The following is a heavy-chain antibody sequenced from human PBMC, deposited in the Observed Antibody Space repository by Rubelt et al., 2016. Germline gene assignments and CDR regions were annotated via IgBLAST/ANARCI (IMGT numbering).Heavy chain of an antibody. J-gene: IGHJ4*02. V-gene: IGHV4-4*07. D-gene: IGHD2-15*01. CDR1: GGSISSYY. Sequence: QVQLQESGPGLVKPSETLSLTCTVSGGSISSYYWSWIRQPAGKGLEWIGRIYTSGSTNYNPSLKSRVNISVDKSKNQFSLELSSVTAADTAVYYCASLAADYFDYWGQGTLVTVSS. CDR3: ASLAADYFDY. CDR2: IYTSGST.